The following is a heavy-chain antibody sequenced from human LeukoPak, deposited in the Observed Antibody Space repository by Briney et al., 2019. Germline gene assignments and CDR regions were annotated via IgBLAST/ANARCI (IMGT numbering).Heavy chain of an antibody. CDR2: IYYSGST. J-gene: IGHJ4*02. Sequence: SETLSLRCTVSGGSISSYYWSWIRQPPGKGLEWIGYIYYSGSTNYNPSLKSRVTISVDTSKNQFSLKLSSVTAADTAVYYCARGRGSSWYRGYFDYWGQGTLVTVSS. V-gene: IGHV4-59*12. D-gene: IGHD6-13*01. CDR1: GGSISSYY. CDR3: ARGRGSSWYRGYFDY.